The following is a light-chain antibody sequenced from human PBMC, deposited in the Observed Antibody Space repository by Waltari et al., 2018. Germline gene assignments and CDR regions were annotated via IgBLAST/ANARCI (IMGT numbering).Light chain of an antibody. J-gene: IGKJ4*01. Sequence: DIVMTQSPDSLAVSLGERATINCTSSQSILYRSSNRNALAGYQQKPGQPPKLLFFWAATRESGAPDRFSVSGSGTDFTLTISSLQAEDVAVYYCQQYYNAPLTFGGGTKVEIK. V-gene: IGKV4-1*01. CDR3: QQYYNAPLT. CDR2: WAA. CDR1: QSILYRSSNRNA.